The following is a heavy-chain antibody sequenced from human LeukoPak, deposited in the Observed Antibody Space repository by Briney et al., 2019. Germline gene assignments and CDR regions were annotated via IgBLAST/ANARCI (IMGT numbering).Heavy chain of an antibody. CDR3: ARANGQLWTTPDY. CDR2: ISYDGSKK. D-gene: IGHD5-18*01. CDR1: GFTFSSYG. J-gene: IGHJ4*02. Sequence: PGRSLRLSCAASGFTFSSYGMHWVRQPQGEGLEWVAVISYDGSKKSSAESVKGRFTISRDNSKNTLYLQMNSLRPGDTAVYFCARANGQLWTTPDYWGQGTLVTISS. V-gene: IGHV3-30*03.